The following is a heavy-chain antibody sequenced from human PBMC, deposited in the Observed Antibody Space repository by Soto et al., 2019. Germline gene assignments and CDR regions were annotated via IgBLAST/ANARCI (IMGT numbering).Heavy chain of an antibody. J-gene: IGHJ4*02. CDR1: GITISNYP. Sequence: EVQLLESGGGLVQPGGSLRLSCAASGITISNYPMSWVRQAPGKGLDWVSGISGRGARTYYADSAKGRFTISKDISRNSLSLQRDSLGVEDTAVYFCVKDDGGYPSTAPHWGQGTLVTVSS. D-gene: IGHD3-22*01. CDR2: ISGRGART. V-gene: IGHV3-23*01. CDR3: VKDDGGYPSTAPH.